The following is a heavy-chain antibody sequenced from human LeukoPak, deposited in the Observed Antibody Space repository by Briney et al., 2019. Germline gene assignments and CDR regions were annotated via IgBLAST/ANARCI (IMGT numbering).Heavy chain of an antibody. CDR3: ARVGDYYYYMDV. V-gene: IGHV4-39*07. CDR2: IYYSGST. J-gene: IGHJ6*03. Sequence: SETLSLTCTVSGGSISSSSYYWGWIRQPPGKGLEWIGSIYYSGSTYYNPSLKSRVTISVDTSKNQFSLKLSSVTAADTAVYYCARVGDYYYYMDVWGKGTTVTVSS. CDR1: GGSISSSSYY.